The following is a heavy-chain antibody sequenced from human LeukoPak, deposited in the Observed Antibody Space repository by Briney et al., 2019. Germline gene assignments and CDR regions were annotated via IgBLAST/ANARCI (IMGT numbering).Heavy chain of an antibody. CDR1: GGSISSYY. Sequence: SETLSLTCTVSGGSISSYYWSWIRQPAGKGLEWIGRIYTSGSTNYNPSLKSQVTMSVDTSKNQFSLKLSSVTAADTAVYYCARDLSQGDSSGPAGAFDIWGQGTMVTVSS. J-gene: IGHJ3*02. D-gene: IGHD3-22*01. CDR3: ARDLSQGDSSGPAGAFDI. V-gene: IGHV4-4*07. CDR2: IYTSGST.